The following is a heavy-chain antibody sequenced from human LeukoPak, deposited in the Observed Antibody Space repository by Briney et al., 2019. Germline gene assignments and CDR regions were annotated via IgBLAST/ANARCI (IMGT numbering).Heavy chain of an antibody. V-gene: IGHV4-59*01. CDR3: ARGNGGNSSPFDP. J-gene: IGHJ5*02. Sequence: SETLSLTCTVSGGSISSYYWSWIRQPPGKGLEWIGYIYYSGSTNYNPSPKSRVTISVDTSKNQFSLKLSSVTAAVTAVYYCARGNGGNSSPFDPWGQGTLVTVSS. CDR2: IYYSGST. D-gene: IGHD4-23*01. CDR1: GGSISSYY.